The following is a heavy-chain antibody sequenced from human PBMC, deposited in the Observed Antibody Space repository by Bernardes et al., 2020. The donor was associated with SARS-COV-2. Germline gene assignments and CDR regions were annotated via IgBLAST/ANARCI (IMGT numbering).Heavy chain of an antibody. Sequence: GGSLRLSCAASGFTFSNAWMSWVRQAPGKGLEWVGRIKSKTDGGTTDYAAPVKGRFTISRDDSKNTLYLQMNSLKTEDTAVYYCTTDTSTDSSSWGYYYYGMDVWGQGTTVTVSS. CDR2: IKSKTDGGTT. CDR1: GFTFSNAW. V-gene: IGHV3-15*01. CDR3: TTDTSTDSSSWGYYYYGMDV. D-gene: IGHD6-13*01. J-gene: IGHJ6*02.